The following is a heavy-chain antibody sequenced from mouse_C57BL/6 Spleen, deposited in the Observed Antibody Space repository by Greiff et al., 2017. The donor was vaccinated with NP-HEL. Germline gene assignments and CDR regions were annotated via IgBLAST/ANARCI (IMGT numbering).Heavy chain of an antibody. J-gene: IGHJ3*01. CDR1: GYTFTGYW. D-gene: IGHD1-1*01. Sequence: QVQLQQSGSELMKPGASVKLSCKATGYTFTGYWIEWVKQRPGHGLEWIGETLPGSGSTNYNEKFKGKATFTADTSSHTAYMQLISLSTEDSAIYSCTRYLHYYGSSWYWFAYWGQGTLVTVSA. V-gene: IGHV1-9*01. CDR2: TLPGSGST. CDR3: TRYLHYYGSSWYWFAY.